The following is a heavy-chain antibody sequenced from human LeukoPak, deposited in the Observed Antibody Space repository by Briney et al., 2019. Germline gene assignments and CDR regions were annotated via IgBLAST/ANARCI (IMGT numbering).Heavy chain of an antibody. CDR3: ARGLVKPADMWVYYYYYYMDV. Sequence: ASVKVSCKASGYTFTSYDINWVRQATGQGREWMGWMNPNSGNTGYAQKLQGRVTLTRNTSISTAYMELSSLRSEDTAVYYCARGLVKPADMWVYYYYYYMDVWGKGTTVTISS. V-gene: IGHV1-8*01. J-gene: IGHJ6*03. D-gene: IGHD2-2*01. CDR2: MNPNSGNT. CDR1: GYTFTSYD.